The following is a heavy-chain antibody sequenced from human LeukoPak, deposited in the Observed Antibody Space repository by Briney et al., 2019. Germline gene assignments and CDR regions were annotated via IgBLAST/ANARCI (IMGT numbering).Heavy chain of an antibody. D-gene: IGHD3-10*01. CDR2: IKSNTDGGAT. CDR1: GFTFTNAW. Sequence: PGGSLRLSCAASGFTFTNAWMSWVRQAPGKGLEWVGRIKSNTDGGATDYAESVKGRFTISTDDSKDLLFFQMNSLKTEDTGVYYCTTHYGSGGYYNIFGYWGQGTLVTVSS. J-gene: IGHJ4*02. CDR3: TTHYGSGGYYNIFGY. V-gene: IGHV3-15*01.